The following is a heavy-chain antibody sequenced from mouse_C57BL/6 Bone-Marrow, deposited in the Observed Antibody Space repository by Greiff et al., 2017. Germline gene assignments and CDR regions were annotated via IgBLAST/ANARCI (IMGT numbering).Heavy chain of an antibody. V-gene: IGHV1-82*01. CDR1: GYAFSSSW. CDR2: IYPGDGDT. CDR3: ARYGSSYWYFDV. Sequence: VQLQQSGPELVKPGASVKISCKASGYAFSSSWMNWVKQRPGKGLEWIGRIYPGDGDTNYNGKFKGKATLTADKSSSTAYMQLSSLTSEDSAVYFCARYGSSYWYFDVWGTGTTVTVSS. J-gene: IGHJ1*03. D-gene: IGHD1-1*01.